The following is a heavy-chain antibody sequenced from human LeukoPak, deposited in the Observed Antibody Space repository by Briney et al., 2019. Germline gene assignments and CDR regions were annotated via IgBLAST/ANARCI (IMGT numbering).Heavy chain of an antibody. Sequence: GGSLRLSCAASGFTFSGFWMSWSRQAPGKGLEWVASINSDGSEGYYADVVKDRFTISRDNAKNSLYLQINSLRAEDTAVYYCARSSYSSSSSVWGQGTMVTVSS. CDR3: ARSSYSSSSSV. CDR2: INSDGSEG. CDR1: GFTFSGFW. D-gene: IGHD6-6*01. J-gene: IGHJ3*01. V-gene: IGHV3-7*03.